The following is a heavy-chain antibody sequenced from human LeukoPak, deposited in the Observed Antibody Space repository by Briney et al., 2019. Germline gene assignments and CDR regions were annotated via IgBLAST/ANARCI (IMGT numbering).Heavy chain of an antibody. Sequence: ASVKVSCRASGYTFTGYYMHWVRQAPGQGLEWMGWINPNTGGTKYAQKFQGRVTMTRDTSISTAYMELSRLRSDDTAVYYCARAVDSSGWFDYWGQGTLVTVSS. CDR2: INPNTGGT. CDR3: ARAVDSSGWFDY. CDR1: GYTFTGYY. V-gene: IGHV1-2*02. D-gene: IGHD6-19*01. J-gene: IGHJ4*02.